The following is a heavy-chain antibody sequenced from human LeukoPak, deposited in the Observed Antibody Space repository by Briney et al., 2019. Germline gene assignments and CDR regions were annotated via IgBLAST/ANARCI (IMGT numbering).Heavy chain of an antibody. CDR3: ARDVWGVGAPRLDY. V-gene: IGHV1-2*02. J-gene: IGHJ4*02. D-gene: IGHD3-16*01. CDR2: INPNSGDT. CDR1: GYTFTGYY. Sequence: ASVKVSCKASGYTFTGYYMHWVRQAPGQGLEWVGWINPNSGDTNFAQKFQGRVIMTRDTSISTAYMELSRLRSDDTAVYYCARDVWGVGAPRLDYWGQGTLVTVSS.